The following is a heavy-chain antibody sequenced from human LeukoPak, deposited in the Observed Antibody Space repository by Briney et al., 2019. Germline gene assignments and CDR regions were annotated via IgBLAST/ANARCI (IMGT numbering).Heavy chain of an antibody. CDR3: ARASKRAVPPYYGSGSYRY. D-gene: IGHD3-10*01. CDR2: INHSGST. Sequence: SETLSLTCAVYGGSFSGYYWSWIRQPPGKGLEWIGEINHSGSTNYNPSLKSRVTISVDTSKNQFSLKLSSVTAADTAVYYCARASKRAVPPYYGSGSYRYWGQGTLVTVSS. CDR1: GGSFSGYY. J-gene: IGHJ4*02. V-gene: IGHV4-34*01.